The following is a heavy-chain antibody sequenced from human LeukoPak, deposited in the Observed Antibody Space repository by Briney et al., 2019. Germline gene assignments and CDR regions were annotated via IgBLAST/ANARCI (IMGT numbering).Heavy chain of an antibody. J-gene: IGHJ4*02. D-gene: IGHD5-18*01. CDR2: ISSSSSYI. CDR1: GFTFSSYS. V-gene: IGHV3-21*01. CDR3: ARDLGYSYGYLDY. Sequence: GGSLRLSCAASGFTFSSYSMNWVRQAPGKGLEWISSISSSSSYIYYADSVKGRFTISRDNAKNSLYLQMNSLRAEDTAVYYCARDLGYSYGYLDYWGQGTLVTVSS.